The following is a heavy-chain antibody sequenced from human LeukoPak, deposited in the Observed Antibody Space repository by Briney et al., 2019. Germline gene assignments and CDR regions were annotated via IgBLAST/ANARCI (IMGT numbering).Heavy chain of an antibody. Sequence: ASVKVSCKASGYTFTSYGISWVRQAPGQGLEWMGWISAYNGNTNYAQKLQGRVTMTTDTSTSTVYMELRSLRSDDTAVYYCARSTQLWLIGFDPWGQGTLVTVSS. CDR3: ARSTQLWLIGFDP. V-gene: IGHV1-18*01. CDR2: ISAYNGNT. D-gene: IGHD5-18*01. J-gene: IGHJ5*02. CDR1: GYTFTSYG.